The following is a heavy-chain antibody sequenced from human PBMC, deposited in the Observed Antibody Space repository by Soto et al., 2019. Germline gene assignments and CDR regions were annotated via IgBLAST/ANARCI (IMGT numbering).Heavy chain of an antibody. D-gene: IGHD3-22*01. CDR3: AKLNLIPYYYDSSRRYFDY. CDR1: GFTFSSYA. V-gene: IGHV3-23*01. J-gene: IGHJ4*02. CDR2: ISGSGGST. Sequence: EVHLLESGGGLVQPGGSLRLSCAASGFTFSSYAMSWVRQAPGKGLEWVSGISGSGGSTYYADSVKGPFTISRDNTQNTLYVQINKLRAEATAVYYWAKLNLIPYYYDSSRRYFDYWGQGTLVTVSS.